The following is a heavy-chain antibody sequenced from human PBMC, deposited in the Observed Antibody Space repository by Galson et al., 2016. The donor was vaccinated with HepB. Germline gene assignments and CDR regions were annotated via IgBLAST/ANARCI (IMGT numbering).Heavy chain of an antibody. D-gene: IGHD1-7*01. CDR2: ISVTGGST. V-gene: IGHV3-23*01. CDR1: GFTFNNFA. CDR3: VKVNSARRVPKFHNWFDP. Sequence: SLRLSCAASGFTFNNFAMGWVRQAPGKGLEWVSSISVTGGSTFYAASVKGRFTISRDNFKNTIYLQMNSLRAEDTAVYYCVKVNSARRVPKFHNWFDPWGQGTLVTVSS. J-gene: IGHJ5*02.